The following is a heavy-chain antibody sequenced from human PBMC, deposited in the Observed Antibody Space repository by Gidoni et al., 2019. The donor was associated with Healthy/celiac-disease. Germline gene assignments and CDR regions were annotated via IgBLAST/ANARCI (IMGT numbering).Heavy chain of an antibody. Sequence: EVQLVESGGGLVQPGRSLRLSCAASGFTFDDYAMHWVRQAPGKGLGWVSGISWNSGSIGYADSVKGRFTISRDNAKNSLYLQMNSLRAEDTALYYCAKVPYDILTGPFDYWGQGTLVTVSS. CDR2: ISWNSGSI. V-gene: IGHV3-9*01. CDR3: AKVPYDILTGPFDY. D-gene: IGHD3-9*01. J-gene: IGHJ4*02. CDR1: GFTFDDYA.